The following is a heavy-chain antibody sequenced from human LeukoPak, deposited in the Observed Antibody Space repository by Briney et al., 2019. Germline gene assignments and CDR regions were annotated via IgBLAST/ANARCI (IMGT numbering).Heavy chain of an antibody. J-gene: IGHJ4*02. CDR1: GGSISSYY. CDR3: ARGVSPLDY. V-gene: IGHV4-4*07. CDR2: IQSSGST. Sequence: SETLSLACTVSGGSISSYYWSWVRQPAGKGLEWIRRIQSSGSTNHNPSLKSRVTMSVDTSKFQFSLKLSSVTAADTAVYYCARGVSPLDYWGQGTLVTVSS. D-gene: IGHD2-8*01.